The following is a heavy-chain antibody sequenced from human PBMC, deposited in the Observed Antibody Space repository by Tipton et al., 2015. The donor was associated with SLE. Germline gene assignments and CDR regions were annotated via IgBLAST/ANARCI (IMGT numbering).Heavy chain of an antibody. CDR3: ARVAATEVFDY. V-gene: IGHV3-74*01. CDR1: GFTFSHYT. J-gene: IGHJ4*02. CDR2: INSDGSST. D-gene: IGHD1-1*01. Sequence: SLRLSCAASGFTFSHYTMNWVRQAPGKGLEWVSCINSDGSSTPYAESVKGRFTISRDNAKNTLSLQMNSLRAEDTAVYYCARVAATEVFDYWGQGTLVTVSS.